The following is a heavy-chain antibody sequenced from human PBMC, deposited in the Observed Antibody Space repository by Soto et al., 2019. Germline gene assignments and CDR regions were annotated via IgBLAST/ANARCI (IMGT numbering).Heavy chain of an antibody. D-gene: IGHD5-12*01. V-gene: IGHV6-1*01. J-gene: IGHJ5*02. CDR3: AKGDNLGPKTGYAFDP. Sequence: SQTLSLTCVISGDSVSSNTASGNWVRQSPSRGLEWLGRTYSRSKWYNDYAVSVKSRIIINPDTSKNQFSLQLNSVTPEDTAVYYCAKGDNLGPKTGYAFDPWGQGILVTVSS. CDR1: GDSVSSNTAS. CDR2: TYSRSKWYN.